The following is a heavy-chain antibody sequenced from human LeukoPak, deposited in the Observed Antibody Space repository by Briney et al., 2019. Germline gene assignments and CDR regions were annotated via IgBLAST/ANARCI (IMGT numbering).Heavy chain of an antibody. CDR2: INHSGST. CDR3: ARSNSCS. V-gene: IGHV4-34*01. J-gene: IGHJ4*02. Sequence: PSETLSLTCAVYGGSFSGYYWSWIRQPPGKGLEWIGEINHSGSTNYNPSLKSRVTISVDTSKNQFSLKLSSVTAADTAVYYCARSNSCSWSQGTLVTVSS. CDR1: GGSFSGYY. D-gene: IGHD2-2*01.